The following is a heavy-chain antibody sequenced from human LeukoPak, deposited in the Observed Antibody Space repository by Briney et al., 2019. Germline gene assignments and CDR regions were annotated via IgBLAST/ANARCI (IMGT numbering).Heavy chain of an antibody. CDR2: INPNSGGT. Sequence: ASVKVSCKASGYTFTGYYMHWVRQAPGQGLEWMGWINPNSGGTNYAQKFQGRVTMTRDTSISTAYMELSRLRSDDTAVYYCAKYDILTGYYRSSNFDYWGQGTLVTVSS. CDR3: AKYDILTGYYRSSNFDY. D-gene: IGHD3-9*01. CDR1: GYTFTGYY. V-gene: IGHV1-2*02. J-gene: IGHJ4*02.